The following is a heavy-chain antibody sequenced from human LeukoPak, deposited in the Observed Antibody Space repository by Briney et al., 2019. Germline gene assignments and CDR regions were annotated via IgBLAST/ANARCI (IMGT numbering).Heavy chain of an antibody. D-gene: IGHD3-22*01. CDR3: AKDPPYYYDSSGYPVFDY. Sequence: GGSLRLSCAASGFTFSSYGMSWVRQAPGKGLEWVSSINGSGGSTYYADSVKGRFTISRDNFKNTLYLQMNSLRAEDTAVYYCAKDPPYYYDSSGYPVFDYWGQGTLVTVSS. V-gene: IGHV3-23*01. CDR2: INGSGGST. J-gene: IGHJ4*02. CDR1: GFTFSSYG.